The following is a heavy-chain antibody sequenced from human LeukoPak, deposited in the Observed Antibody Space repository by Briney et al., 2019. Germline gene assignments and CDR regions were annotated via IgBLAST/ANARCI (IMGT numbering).Heavy chain of an antibody. J-gene: IGHJ4*02. CDR2: IYYSGST. Sequence: SETLSLTCTVSGGSISSGDYYWSWIRQHPGKGLEWLGYIYYSGSTYYNPSLKSRVTISLDTSNNQFSLKLSSVTAADTAVYYRARDQEDSGTDYWGQGTLVTVS. CDR3: ARDQEDSGTDY. V-gene: IGHV4-31*03. D-gene: IGHD3-10*01. CDR1: GGSISSGDYY.